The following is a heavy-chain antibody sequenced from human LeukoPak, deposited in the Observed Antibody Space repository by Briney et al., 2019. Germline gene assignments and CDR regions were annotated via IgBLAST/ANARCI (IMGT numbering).Heavy chain of an antibody. CDR1: GGSFSGYY. J-gene: IGHJ4*02. CDR2: IYYSGNT. Sequence: SETLSLTCAVYGGSFSGYYWSWIRQPPGKGLEWIGYIYYSGNTNYNPSLKSRVTISLDTSKNQFSLKLSSVTAADTAVYYCARDYSGWAYYFDYWGQGTLVTVSS. V-gene: IGHV4-59*01. D-gene: IGHD6-19*01. CDR3: ARDYSGWAYYFDY.